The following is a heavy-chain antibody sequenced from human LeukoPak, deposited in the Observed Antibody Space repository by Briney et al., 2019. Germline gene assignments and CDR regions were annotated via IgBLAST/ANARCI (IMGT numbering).Heavy chain of an antibody. CDR2: ISAYNGNT. D-gene: IGHD3-9*01. J-gene: IGHJ4*02. CDR1: GYTFTSYG. V-gene: IGHV1-18*01. CDR3: ARATPLLRYFEGLWN. Sequence: GASVKVSCKASGYTFTSYGISWVRQAPGQGLEWMGWISAYNGNTNYAQKLQGRVTMTTDTSTSTAYMELRSLRSDDTAVYYCARATPLLRYFEGLWNWGLGTLVTVSS.